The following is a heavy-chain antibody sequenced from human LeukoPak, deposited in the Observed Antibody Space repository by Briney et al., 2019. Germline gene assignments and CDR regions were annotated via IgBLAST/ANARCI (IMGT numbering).Heavy chain of an antibody. V-gene: IGHV1-2*02. J-gene: IGHJ3*02. CDR3: ARGGYCTNGVCSHDAFDI. Sequence: GASVKVSCKASEYTFTGYYMHWVRQAPGQGLEWMGWINPNSGGTNYAQKFQGRVTMTRDTSISTAYMELSRLRSDDTAVYYCARGGYCTNGVCSHDAFDIWGQGTMVTVSS. CDR1: EYTFTGYY. D-gene: IGHD2-8*01. CDR2: INPNSGGT.